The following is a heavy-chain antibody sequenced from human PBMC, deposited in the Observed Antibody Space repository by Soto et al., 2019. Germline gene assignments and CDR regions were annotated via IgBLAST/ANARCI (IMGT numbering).Heavy chain of an antibody. CDR1: GGSVSSGSYY. CDR2: IYYSGST. J-gene: IGHJ4*02. D-gene: IGHD3-3*01. Sequence: SSETLSLTCTVSGGSVSSGSYYWSWIRQPPGKGLEWIGYIYYSGSTNYNPSLKSRVTISVDTSKNQFSLKLSSVTAADTAVYYCARLNRRITIFGVVPPDFDYWGQGTLVTVSS. V-gene: IGHV4-61*01. CDR3: ARLNRRITIFGVVPPDFDY.